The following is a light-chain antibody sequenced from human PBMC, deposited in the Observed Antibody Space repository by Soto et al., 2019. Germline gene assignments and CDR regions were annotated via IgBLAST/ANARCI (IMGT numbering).Light chain of an antibody. CDR2: GAS. Sequence: ERVLTQSPGTLSFSPGERATLSCRASQSVSSSFLAWYQLKPGQAPRLLIYGASSRATGITDRFSGSGSGTDFTLTISRLEPEDFAVYYCQQYDSSPWTFGQGTKVEIK. V-gene: IGKV3-20*01. J-gene: IGKJ1*01. CDR1: QSVSSSF. CDR3: QQYDSSPWT.